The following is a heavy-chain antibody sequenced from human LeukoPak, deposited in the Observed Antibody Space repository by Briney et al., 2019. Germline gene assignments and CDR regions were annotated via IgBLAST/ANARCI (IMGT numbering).Heavy chain of an antibody. CDR1: GGSFSGYY. J-gene: IGHJ4*02. V-gene: IGHV4-34*01. CDR3: ARGPCYPRRSSSTSCYYLL. CDR2: INHSGST. D-gene: IGHD2-2*01. Sequence: SETLSLTCAVYGGSFSGYYWSWIRQPPGKGLEWIGEINHSGSTNYNPSLKTRATISVYTSKNQFSLKLSSVTAADTAVYYCARGPCYPRRSSSTSCYYLLWGQGTLVTVSS.